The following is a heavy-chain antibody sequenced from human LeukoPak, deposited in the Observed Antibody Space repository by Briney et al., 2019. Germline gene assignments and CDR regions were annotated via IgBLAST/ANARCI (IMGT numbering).Heavy chain of an antibody. CDR2: IIPIFGTA. J-gene: IGHJ5*02. V-gene: IGHV1-69*05. CDR1: GGTFSSYA. D-gene: IGHD3-3*01. CDR3: AREATIFGVASGWFDP. Sequence: ASVKVCCKASGGTFSSYAISWVRQGPGPGLEWEGGIIPIFGTANYAQKFQGRVTITTDESTSTDYMELSSLRSEDTAVYYCAREATIFGVASGWFDPWGQGTLVTVSS.